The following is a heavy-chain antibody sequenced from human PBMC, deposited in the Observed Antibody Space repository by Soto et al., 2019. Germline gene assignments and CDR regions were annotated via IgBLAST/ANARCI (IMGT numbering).Heavy chain of an antibody. CDR1: GFTFSSYG. J-gene: IGHJ4*02. CDR2: IWYDGSNK. CDR3: ARDKYLADSSGYYLWYLDY. D-gene: IGHD3-22*01. Sequence: GGSLRLSCAASGFTFSSYGMHWVRQAPGKGLEWVAVIWYDGSNKYYADSVKGRFTISRDNSKNTLYLQMNSLRAEDTAVYYCARDKYLADSSGYYLWYLDYWGQGTLVTVSS. V-gene: IGHV3-33*01.